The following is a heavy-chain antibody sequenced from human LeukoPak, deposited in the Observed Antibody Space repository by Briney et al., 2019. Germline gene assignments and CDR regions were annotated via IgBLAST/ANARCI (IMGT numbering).Heavy chain of an antibody. J-gene: IGHJ1*01. CDR2: ISSSGSTI. CDR1: GFTFSDYY. CDR3: ARAEAPYYDFWSGYSASAPHYYFQH. V-gene: IGHV3-11*01. D-gene: IGHD3-3*01. Sequence: GGSLRLSCAASGFTFSDYYMSWIRQAPGKGLEWVSYISSSGSTIYYADSVKGRFTISRDNAKNSLYLQMNSLRAEDTAVYYCARAEAPYYDFWSGYSASAPHYYFQHWGQGTLVTVSS.